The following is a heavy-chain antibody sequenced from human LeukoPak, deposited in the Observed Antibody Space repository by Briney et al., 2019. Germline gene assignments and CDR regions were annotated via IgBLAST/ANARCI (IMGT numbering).Heavy chain of an antibody. Sequence: KPSETLSLTCTVSGGSISSNSYYWGWIRQPPGKGLEWIGSIYYSGSTYYKSSLKSRVTISVDTSKNQFSLKLSSVTAADTAVYYCARNRYYYGSKNYGVPNWFDPWGQGTLVTVSS. D-gene: IGHD3-10*01. CDR2: IYYSGST. V-gene: IGHV4-39*01. CDR3: ARNRYYYGSKNYGVPNWFDP. J-gene: IGHJ5*02. CDR1: GGSISSNSYY.